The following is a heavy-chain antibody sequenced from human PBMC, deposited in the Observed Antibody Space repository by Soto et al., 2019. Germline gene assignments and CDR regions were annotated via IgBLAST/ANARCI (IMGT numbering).Heavy chain of an antibody. Sequence: GGSLRLSCAAPGFTFSSYWMHWVRQAPGKGLVWVSRINSDGSSTSYADSVKGRFTISRDNAKNTLYLQMNSLRAEDTAVYYCAREWYNWNPYDYWGQGTLVTVSS. CDR2: INSDGSST. CDR1: GFTFSSYW. D-gene: IGHD1-20*01. CDR3: AREWYNWNPYDY. J-gene: IGHJ4*02. V-gene: IGHV3-74*01.